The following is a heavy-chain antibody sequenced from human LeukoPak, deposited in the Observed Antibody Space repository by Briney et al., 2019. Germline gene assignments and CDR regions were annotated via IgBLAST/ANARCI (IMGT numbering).Heavy chain of an antibody. V-gene: IGHV3-23*01. J-gene: IGHJ4*02. CDR2: ISGSGGST. CDR3: AKVRQFYGDFDY. CDR1: GFTFSSYA. D-gene: IGHD4-17*01. Sequence: PGGSLRLSCAASGFTFSSYAMSWVRQAPGKGLEWVSAISGSGGSTYYADSVKGRFTISRDNSKNTLYLQMSSLRAEDTAVYYCAKVRQFYGDFDYWGQGTLVTVSS.